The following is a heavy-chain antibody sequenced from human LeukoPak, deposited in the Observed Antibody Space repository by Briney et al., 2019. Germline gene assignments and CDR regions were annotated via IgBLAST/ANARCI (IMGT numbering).Heavy chain of an antibody. J-gene: IGHJ6*03. CDR2: INPNSGGT. V-gene: IGHV1-2*02. CDR3: ARDRLGQEFGAYMDV. D-gene: IGHD3-16*01. Sequence: ASAKVSCKASGYTFTGYYMHWMRQAPGQGLEWMGWINPNSGGTNYAQKFQGRVTMTRDTSISTAYMELSRLRSDDTAVYYCARDRLGQEFGAYMDVWAKGPRSPSP. CDR1: GYTFTGYY.